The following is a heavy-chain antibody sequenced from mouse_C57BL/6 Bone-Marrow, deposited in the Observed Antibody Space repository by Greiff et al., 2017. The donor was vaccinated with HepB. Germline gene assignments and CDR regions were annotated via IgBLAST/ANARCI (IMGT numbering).Heavy chain of an antibody. CDR2: IRLKSDNYST. V-gene: IGHV6-3*01. J-gene: IGHJ4*01. CDR3: PPVRTVEGDYAMDY. CDR1: GFTFSNYW. D-gene: IGHD1-1*01. Sequence: EVKLQESGGGLVQPGGSMKLSCVASGFTFSNYWMNWVRQSPEKGLEWVAQIRLKSDNYSTHYAESVKGRFTISRYDSKSSVYLQMNNLRAEDTGIYYCPPVRTVEGDYAMDYWGQGTSVTVSS.